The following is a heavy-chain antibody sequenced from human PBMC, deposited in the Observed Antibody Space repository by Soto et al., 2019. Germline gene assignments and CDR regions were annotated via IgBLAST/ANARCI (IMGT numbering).Heavy chain of an antibody. CDR3: ARVRSGWGIDY. V-gene: IGHV4-30-2*01. J-gene: IGHJ4*02. D-gene: IGHD6-19*01. Sequence: QLQLQESGSGLVKPSQTLSLTCAVSGGSIRSGGYSWSWIRQPPGKGLEYIGYIYHSGSTYYNPSLKSRVTISVDRSKNQFSLKLSSVTAADTAVYYCARVRSGWGIDYWGQGTLVTVSS. CDR2: IYHSGST. CDR1: GGSIRSGGYS.